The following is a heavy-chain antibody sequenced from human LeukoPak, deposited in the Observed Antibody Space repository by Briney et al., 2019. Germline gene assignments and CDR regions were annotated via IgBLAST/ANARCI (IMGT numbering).Heavy chain of an antibody. CDR3: ARETVLRYYFDY. D-gene: IGHD4-17*01. Sequence: PSETLSLTCTVSGGSISSSSYYWGWIRQPPGKGLEWIGSIYYSGSTYYNPSLKSRVTISVDTSKNQFSLKLSSVTAADTVVYYCARETVLRYYFDYWGQGTLVTVSS. J-gene: IGHJ4*02. CDR1: GGSISSSSYY. CDR2: IYYSGST. V-gene: IGHV4-39*02.